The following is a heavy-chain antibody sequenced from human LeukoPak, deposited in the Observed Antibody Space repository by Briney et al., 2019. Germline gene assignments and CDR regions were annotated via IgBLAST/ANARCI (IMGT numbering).Heavy chain of an antibody. J-gene: IGHJ4*02. CDR1: GGSFSGYY. Sequence: PSETLSLTCAVYGGSFSGYYWSWIRRPPGKGLEWIGSIFYGGSSYYNPSLESRVTISIVPSKSQFSLNLRFVTAADTAVYYCARFGSRIGTGASFGFESWGQGTLVLVSS. V-gene: IGHV4-34*12. CDR3: ARFGSRIGTGASFGFES. CDR2: IFYGGSS. D-gene: IGHD3-10*01.